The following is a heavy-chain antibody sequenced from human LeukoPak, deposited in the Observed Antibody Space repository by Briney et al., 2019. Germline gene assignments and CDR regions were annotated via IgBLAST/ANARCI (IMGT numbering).Heavy chain of an antibody. V-gene: IGHV3-23*01. J-gene: IGHJ4*02. CDR1: GFTFSSYG. CDR3: AKDTGSGYDYFSYYFDY. CDR2: ISGTAFST. D-gene: IGHD5-12*01. Sequence: GGSLRLSCSASGFTFSSYGMSWVRQAPGKGLEWVSIISGTAFSTYYADSVRGRFTISRDNSKNTLYLQMNSLRAEDTAVYYCAKDTGSGYDYFSYYFDYWGQGTLVTVSS.